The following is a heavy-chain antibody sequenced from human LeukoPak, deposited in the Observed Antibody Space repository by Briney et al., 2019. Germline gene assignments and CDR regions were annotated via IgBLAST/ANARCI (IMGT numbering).Heavy chain of an antibody. D-gene: IGHD4-17*01. CDR1: GGSISSYY. Sequence: PSETLSLTCTVSGGSISSYYWSWIRQPAGKGLEWIGRIYTSGSTNYNPSLKSRVTISIDTSKNQFSLKLSSVTAADTAVYYCAFNPMTTVTSYYFDYWGQGTLVTVSS. CDR3: AFNPMTTVTSYYFDY. CDR2: IYTSGST. V-gene: IGHV4-4*07. J-gene: IGHJ4*02.